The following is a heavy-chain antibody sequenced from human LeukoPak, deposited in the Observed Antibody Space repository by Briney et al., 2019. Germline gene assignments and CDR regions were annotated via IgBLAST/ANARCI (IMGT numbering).Heavy chain of an antibody. Sequence: GGSLRLSCAASGFTFSSYGMHWVRQAPGKGLEWVAVISYDGSNKYYADSVKGRFTISRDNSKNTLYLQMNSLRAEDTAVYYCAKDLHYYYDSSGYYSRAEYFQHWGQGTLVTVSS. J-gene: IGHJ1*01. CDR3: AKDLHYYYDSSGYYSRAEYFQH. CDR2: ISYDGSNK. V-gene: IGHV3-30*18. D-gene: IGHD3-22*01. CDR1: GFTFSSYG.